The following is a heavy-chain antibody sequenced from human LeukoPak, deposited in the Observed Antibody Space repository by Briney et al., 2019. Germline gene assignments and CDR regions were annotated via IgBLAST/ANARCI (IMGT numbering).Heavy chain of an antibody. D-gene: IGHD5-12*01. J-gene: IGHJ4*02. Sequence: GESLKISCKGSGHNFTNYWMSWVRQAPGKGLEWVANIKQDGSEKYYVDSVKGRFTISRDNAKNSLYLQMNSLRAEDTAVYYCARSPRSVATILFDFFYFDYWGQGTLVTVSS. CDR2: IKQDGSEK. V-gene: IGHV3-7*01. CDR3: ARSPRSVATILFDFFYFDY. CDR1: GHNFTNYW.